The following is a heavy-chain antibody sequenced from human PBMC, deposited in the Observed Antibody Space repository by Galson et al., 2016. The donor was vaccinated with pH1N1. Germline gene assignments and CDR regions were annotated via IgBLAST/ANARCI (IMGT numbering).Heavy chain of an antibody. D-gene: IGHD4-11*01. Sequence: SLRLSCAASEFLVSDRFMSWVRQAPGKRLEWVSIMYPGGGTYYADFAEGRFTISRDTSKNMLFLHMNTLRADDTAVYYCARDPVDYPSYYYLYGLDVWGQGTTVAVSS. CDR3: ARDPVDYPSYYYLYGLDV. CDR1: EFLVSDRF. CDR2: MYPGGGT. V-gene: IGHV3-66*01. J-gene: IGHJ6*02.